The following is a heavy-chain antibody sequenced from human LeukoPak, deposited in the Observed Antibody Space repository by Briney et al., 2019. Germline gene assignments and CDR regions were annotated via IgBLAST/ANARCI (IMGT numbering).Heavy chain of an antibody. CDR3: AKDIGASIAALFDY. D-gene: IGHD6-6*01. J-gene: IGHJ4*02. CDR2: IIWNSGSI. Sequence: PGGSLRLSCAASGFTFDDYAMHWVRQAPGKGLEWVSGIIWNSGSIGYADSVKGRLTISRDNAKNSLYLQMNSLRAEDTALYYCAKDIGASIAALFDYWGQGTLVTVSS. V-gene: IGHV3-9*01. CDR1: GFTFDDYA.